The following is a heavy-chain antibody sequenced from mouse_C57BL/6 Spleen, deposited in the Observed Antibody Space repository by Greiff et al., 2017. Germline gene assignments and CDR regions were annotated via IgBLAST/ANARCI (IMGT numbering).Heavy chain of an antibody. D-gene: IGHD1-1*01. CDR1: GYTFTDYN. J-gene: IGHJ3*01. V-gene: IGHV1-22*01. CDR2: INPNNGGT. CDR3: ARWGVLRLQAWFAY. Sequence: VQLKESGPELVKPGASVKMSCKASGYTFTDYNMHWVKQSHGKSLEWIGYINPNNGGTSYNQKFKGKATLTVNKSSSTAYMELRSLTSEDSAVYYCARWGVLRLQAWFAYWGQGTLVTVSA.